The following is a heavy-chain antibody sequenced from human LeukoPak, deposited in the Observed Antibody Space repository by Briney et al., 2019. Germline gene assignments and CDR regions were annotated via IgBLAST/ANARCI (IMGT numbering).Heavy chain of an antibody. J-gene: IGHJ3*02. CDR2: ISSSSSSI. D-gene: IGHD5-24*01. CDR3: ASSRDGYSTDAFDI. Sequence: GGSLRLSCAASGFSFSTYSMNWVRQAPGKGLEWVSYISSSSSSIYYADSVKGRFTISRDNAKNALYLQMNSLRAEDTAVYYCASSRDGYSTDAFDIWGQGTMVTVSS. V-gene: IGHV3-48*04. CDR1: GFSFSTYS.